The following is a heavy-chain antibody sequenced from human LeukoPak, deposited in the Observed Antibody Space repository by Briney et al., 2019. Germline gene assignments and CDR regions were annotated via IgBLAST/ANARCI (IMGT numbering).Heavy chain of an antibody. J-gene: IGHJ6*04. CDR3: ARENRDV. CDR2: ISGSGSYI. CDR1: GFTFSDYS. D-gene: IGHD1-14*01. V-gene: IGHV3-21*06. Sequence: GGSLRLSCAASGFTFSDYSMNWVRQTPRKGLEWVSCISGSGSYIYYADSVKGRFTISRDNAKNSLHLQVNSLRAEDTAVYYCARENRDVWGKGTTVTVSS.